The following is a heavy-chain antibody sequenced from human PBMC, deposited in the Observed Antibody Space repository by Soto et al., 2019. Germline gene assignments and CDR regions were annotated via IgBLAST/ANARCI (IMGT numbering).Heavy chain of an antibody. CDR2: ITQDGSEK. Sequence: PGGSLRLSCAASGFTFNTYCMSWVRQAPGKGLEWVANITQDGSEKYYVDSVKGRFTTSRDNAENSVYLQMNSLRAEDTAVYFCTSGECNSETYSCFDYWGQGALVTVSS. CDR1: GFTFNTYC. D-gene: IGHD1-26*01. CDR3: TSGECNSETYSCFDY. J-gene: IGHJ4*02. V-gene: IGHV3-7*01.